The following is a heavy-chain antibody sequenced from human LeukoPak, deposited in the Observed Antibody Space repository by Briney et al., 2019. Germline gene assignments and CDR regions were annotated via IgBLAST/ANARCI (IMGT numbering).Heavy chain of an antibody. V-gene: IGHV4-30-4*08. D-gene: IGHD3-16*01. CDR2: IYYSGST. CDR1: GGSISSGDYY. Sequence: SQTLSLTCTVSGGSISSGDYYWSWIRQPPGKGLEWIGYIYYSGSTYYNPSLKSRVTMSVDTSKNQFSLKLSSVTAADTAVYYCARDLLGGEFAYWGQGTLVTVSS. CDR3: ARDLLGGEFAY. J-gene: IGHJ4*02.